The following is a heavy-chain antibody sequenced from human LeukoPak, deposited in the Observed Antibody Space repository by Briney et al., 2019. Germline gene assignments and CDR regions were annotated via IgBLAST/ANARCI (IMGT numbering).Heavy chain of an antibody. J-gene: IGHJ6*03. CDR2: IYYSGST. D-gene: IGHD6-19*01. Sequence: SETLSLTCTVSGGSTSSSSYYWGWIRQPPGKGLEWIGSIYYSGSTYYNPSLKSRVTISVDTSKNQFSLKLSSVTAADTAVYYCARAVAGTFYYYYMDVWGKGTTVTVSS. CDR1: GGSTSSSSYY. CDR3: ARAVAGTFYYYYMDV. V-gene: IGHV4-39*07.